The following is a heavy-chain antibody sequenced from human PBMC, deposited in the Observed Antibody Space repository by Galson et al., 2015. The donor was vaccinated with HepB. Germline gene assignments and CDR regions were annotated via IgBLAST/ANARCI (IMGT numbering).Heavy chain of an antibody. J-gene: IGHJ6*03. CDR2: IIPIPAKT. Sequence: SVKVSCKASGDTFRTYALSWVRQAPGQGLEWIGNIIPIPAKTNYAQEFQGRVLITADRSTSTAYMEMRSLSFEDTAVYYCARTYYGAYQYFYYMDVWGKGTTVTVSS. V-gene: IGHV1-69*04. CDR3: ARTYYGAYQYFYYMDV. D-gene: IGHD4-17*01. CDR1: GDTFRTYA.